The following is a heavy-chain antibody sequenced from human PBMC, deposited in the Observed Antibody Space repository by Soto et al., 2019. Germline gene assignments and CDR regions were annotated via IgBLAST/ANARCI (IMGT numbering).Heavy chain of an antibody. CDR3: ARDPTGDYVGAFEI. V-gene: IGHV3-23*01. J-gene: IGHJ3*02. CDR1: GFTFSSYA. CDR2: ISVRGGSA. D-gene: IGHD4-17*01. Sequence: GGSLRLSCAASGFTFSSYAMSWVRQAPGKGLEWVSSISVRGGSAYYADSVKGRFTISRDNSKNTLYLQMNSLRVEDTAVYYCARDPTGDYVGAFEIWGQGTMVTVSS.